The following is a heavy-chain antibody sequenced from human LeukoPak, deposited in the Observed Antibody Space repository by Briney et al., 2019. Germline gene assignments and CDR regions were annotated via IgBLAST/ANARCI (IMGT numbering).Heavy chain of an antibody. CDR3: AREIKSDHPDAFDM. CDR1: GFIFSSYP. CDR2: ISASSTYI. Sequence: PGGSLRLSCAASGFIFSSYPMNWVRQAPGKGLEWVSSISASSTYIYYADSLRGRFTISRDNAKKSLYLQMNSLRADDTAVYYCAREIKSDHPDAFDMWGPGTAVTVSS. J-gene: IGHJ3*02. V-gene: IGHV3-21*01.